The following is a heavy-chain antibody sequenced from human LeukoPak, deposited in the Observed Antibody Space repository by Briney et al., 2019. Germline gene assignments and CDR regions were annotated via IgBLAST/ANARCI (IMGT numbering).Heavy chain of an antibody. CDR2: IYTSGTT. D-gene: IGHD3-3*01. CDR3: ARESEFWSGLDVFDI. J-gene: IGHJ3*02. V-gene: IGHV4-4*07. CDR1: GGSITSYY. Sequence: SSETLPLTCSVSGGSITSYYWSWIRQPAGKGLEWIGRIYTSGTTNYSPSLKSRVTMSVDTSKKQFSLKLSSVTAADTAVYYCARESEFWSGLDVFDIWGQGTMVTVSS.